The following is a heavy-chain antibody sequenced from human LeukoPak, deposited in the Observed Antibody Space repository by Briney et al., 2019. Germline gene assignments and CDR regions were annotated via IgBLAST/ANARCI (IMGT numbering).Heavy chain of an antibody. CDR2: INHSGST. CDR3: ARGRLYCSSTSCFYYYYYYMDV. CDR1: GGSFSGYY. J-gene: IGHJ6*03. Sequence: PSETLSLTCAVYGGSFSGYYWSWIHQPPGKGLEWIGEINHSGSTNYNPSLKSRVTISVDTSKNQFSLKLSSVTAADTAVYYCARGRLYCSSTSCFYYYYYYMDVWGKGTTVTVSS. D-gene: IGHD2-2*01. V-gene: IGHV4-34*01.